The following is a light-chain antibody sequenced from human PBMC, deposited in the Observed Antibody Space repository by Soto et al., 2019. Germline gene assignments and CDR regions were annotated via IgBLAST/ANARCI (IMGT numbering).Light chain of an antibody. CDR2: AAS. J-gene: IGKJ1*01. Sequence: DIQMTQSPSSLSASVGDRVTITCRASQGISNSLAWYQQKPGKVPKLLIYAASTLQSGVPSRFSGSGSGTDFTLTINSLHPEDVATYYCQNYNSDPKTFGQGTKVEIK. CDR3: QNYNSDPKT. V-gene: IGKV1-27*01. CDR1: QGISNS.